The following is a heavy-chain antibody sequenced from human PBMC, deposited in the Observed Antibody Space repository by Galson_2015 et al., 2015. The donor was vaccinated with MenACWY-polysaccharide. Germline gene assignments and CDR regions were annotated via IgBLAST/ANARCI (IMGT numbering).Heavy chain of an antibody. Sequence: SLRLSCAASGFTFSSYSMNWVRQAPGKGLEWVSYISSSSSTIYYADSVKGRFTISRDNAKNSLYLQMNSLRAEDTAVYYCAREQSKQDFWSGRYSYGMDVWGQGTPVTVSS. J-gene: IGHJ6*02. CDR1: GFTFSSYS. CDR2: ISSSSSTI. V-gene: IGHV3-48*01. CDR3: AREQSKQDFWSGRYSYGMDV. D-gene: IGHD3-3*01.